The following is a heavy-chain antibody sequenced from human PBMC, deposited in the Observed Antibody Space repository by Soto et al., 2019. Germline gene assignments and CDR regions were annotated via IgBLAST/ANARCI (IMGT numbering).Heavy chain of an antibody. D-gene: IGHD3-3*01. CDR2: ISESGHHT. CDR3: TKSDGCGGGGCYTCTYYYFDV. Sequence: DVQLLESGGGLVEPGGSLTLSCAASGFPSSTYALNWVRQAPGKGPEWVATISESGHHTHYADSVKGRFTISRDKSKNTLSLQINSLRVDDTAIYYCTKSDGCGGGGCYTCTYYYFDVWGRGTLVTVSS. V-gene: IGHV3-23*01. CDR1: GFPSSTYA. J-gene: IGHJ2*01.